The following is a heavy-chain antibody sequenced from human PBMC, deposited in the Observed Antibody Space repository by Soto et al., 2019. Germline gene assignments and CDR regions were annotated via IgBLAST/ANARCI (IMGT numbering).Heavy chain of an antibody. D-gene: IGHD5-12*01. J-gene: IGHJ4*02. Sequence: SETLSLTCTVSGGSISSSSYYWGWIRQPPGKGLEWIGSIHYSGSTYYNPSLKSRITISVDTSKNQFSLKLSSVTAADTAVYYCARGAKYSGYDRTDYWGQGTLVTVSA. CDR1: GGSISSSSYY. CDR3: ARGAKYSGYDRTDY. V-gene: IGHV4-39*01. CDR2: IHYSGST.